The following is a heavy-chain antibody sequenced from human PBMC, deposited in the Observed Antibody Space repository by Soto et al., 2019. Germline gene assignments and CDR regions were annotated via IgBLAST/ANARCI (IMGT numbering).Heavy chain of an antibody. V-gene: IGHV3-13*01. CDR2: IGTAGDT. J-gene: IGHJ6*02. D-gene: IGHD3-3*01. CDR3: ARESPSYYDFWSGYYYYYGMDV. CDR1: GFTFSSYD. Sequence: GGSLRLSCAASGFTFSSYDMHWVRQATGKGLEWVSAIGTAGDTYYPGSVKGRFTISRENAKNSLYLQMNSLRAGDTAVYYCARESPSYYDFWSGYYYYYGMDVWGQGTTVTVSS.